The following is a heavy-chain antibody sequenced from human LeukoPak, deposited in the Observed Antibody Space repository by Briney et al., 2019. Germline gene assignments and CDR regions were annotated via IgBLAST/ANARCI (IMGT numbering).Heavy chain of an antibody. CDR2: ISPSGGST. CDR3: ARVLHPGPFDY. J-gene: IGHJ4*02. V-gene: IGHV1-46*01. Sequence: ASVKVSCKAFGYTFTSNYMHWVRQAPGQGPEWMGVISPSGGSTTYAQKFQGRVTMTRDMSTSTVYMELSSLRSEDTAVYYCARVLHPGPFDYWGQGTLVTVSS. CDR1: GYTFTSNY.